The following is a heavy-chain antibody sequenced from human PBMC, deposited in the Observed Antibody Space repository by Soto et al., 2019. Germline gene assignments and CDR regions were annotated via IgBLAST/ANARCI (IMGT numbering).Heavy chain of an antibody. CDR2: ISYDGRNG. J-gene: IGHJ4*02. CDR3: VVQPWGQKGY. V-gene: IGHV3-30*04. CDR1: GFTVDSYA. D-gene: IGHD3-16*01. Sequence: QVYLLESGGGVVQPGWSLRLSCAASGFTVDSYAMHWVRQAPGKGLEWVSLISYDGRNGYYADSVKDRFTISRDNSKNTMSLQMNSLRAEDTAVYYCVVQPWGQKGYWGQGTLVIVSS.